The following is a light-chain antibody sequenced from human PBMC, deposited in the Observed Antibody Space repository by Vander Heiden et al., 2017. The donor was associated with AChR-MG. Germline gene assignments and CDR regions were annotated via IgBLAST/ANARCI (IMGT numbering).Light chain of an antibody. Sequence: DIQMTQSPSTLSASVGDRVTITCRASQRVGVSLAWYLQKPGKAPKLLISLASALEPGVPSRFSRSGSGTDFTLTINSLQPDDFAMYYFQQYYKFSWMFGQGTKVE. V-gene: IGKV1-5*03. CDR2: LAS. CDR1: QRVGVS. J-gene: IGKJ1*01. CDR3: QQYYKFSWM.